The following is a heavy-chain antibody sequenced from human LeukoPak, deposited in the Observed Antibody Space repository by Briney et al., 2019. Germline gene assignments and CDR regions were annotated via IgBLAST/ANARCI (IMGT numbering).Heavy chain of an antibody. V-gene: IGHV1-24*01. CDR3: ATSPLPIAAAGTNYFDY. D-gene: IGHD6-13*01. CDR2: FDPEDGET. Sequence: WASVKVSCKVSGYTLTELSMHWVRQAPGKGLEWMGGFDPEDGETIYAQKFQGRVTMTEDTSTDTAYMELSSLRSEDTAVYYCATSPLPIAAAGTNYFDYWGQGTLVTVSS. J-gene: IGHJ4*02. CDR1: GYTLTELS.